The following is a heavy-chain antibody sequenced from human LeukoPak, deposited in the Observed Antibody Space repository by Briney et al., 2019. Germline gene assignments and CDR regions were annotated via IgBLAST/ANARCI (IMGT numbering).Heavy chain of an antibody. D-gene: IGHD7-27*01. CDR1: GFTFSSYA. J-gene: IGHJ4*02. V-gene: IGHV3-30*04. CDR2: ISYDGSNK. CDR3: VRDHAWGFDY. Sequence: PGGSLRLSCAASGFTFSSYAMHWVRQAPGKGLEWVAVISYDGSNKYYPDSAKGRFTISRDNAKNSLYLQMNSLRAEDTAVYYCVRDHAWGFDYWGQGTLVSVSS.